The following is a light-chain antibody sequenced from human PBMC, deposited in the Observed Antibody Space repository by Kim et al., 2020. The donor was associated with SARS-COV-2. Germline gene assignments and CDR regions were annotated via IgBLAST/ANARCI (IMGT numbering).Light chain of an antibody. Sequence: PGSPVNLRSASSNGAVTTSRYPYWFQKRPGQAPRTLIYDATNKHSWTPARFSGFLLGGKAALTLSGAQPEDEADYYCLVSYKGARVFGGGTKVTVL. V-gene: IGLV7-46*01. J-gene: IGLJ2*01. CDR3: LVSYKGARV. CDR2: DAT. CDR1: NGAVTTSRY.